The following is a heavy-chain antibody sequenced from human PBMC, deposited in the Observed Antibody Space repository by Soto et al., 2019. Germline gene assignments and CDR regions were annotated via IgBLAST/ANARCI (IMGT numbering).Heavy chain of an antibody. CDR3: AREIQTGDDAFDI. Sequence: GGSLRLSCAASGFTFSSYSMNWVRQAPGKGLEWVSSISSSSSYIYYADSVKGRFTISRDNAKNSLYLQMNSLRAEDTAVYYCAREIQTGDDAFDIWGQGTMVTVSS. CDR1: GFTFSSYS. CDR2: ISSSSSYI. V-gene: IGHV3-21*01. J-gene: IGHJ3*02. D-gene: IGHD7-27*01.